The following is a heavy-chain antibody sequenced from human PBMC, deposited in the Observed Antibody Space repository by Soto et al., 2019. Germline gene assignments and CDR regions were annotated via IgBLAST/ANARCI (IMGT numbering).Heavy chain of an antibody. J-gene: IGHJ4*02. CDR1: DFTFSNYS. Sequence: PGGSLILSCAASDFTFSNYSMHWVRQAPGKGLQWLAVISYDGNNKYYADSVEGRFTISRDNSKNTVYLQMNSLRLEDTAVYYCARGPSYSDSYFDHWGQGTLVTVSS. V-gene: IGHV3-30*03. CDR3: ARGPSYSDSYFDH. D-gene: IGHD4-17*01. CDR2: ISYDGNNK.